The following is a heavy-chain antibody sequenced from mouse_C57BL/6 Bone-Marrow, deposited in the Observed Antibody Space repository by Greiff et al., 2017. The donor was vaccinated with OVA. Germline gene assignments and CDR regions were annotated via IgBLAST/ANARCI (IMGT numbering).Heavy chain of an antibody. CDR2: INPNNGGT. V-gene: IGHV1-26*01. Sequence: VQLQQPGAELVKPGASVKISCKASGYTFTDYYMNWVKQSHGKSLEWIGDINPNNGGTSYNQKFKGKATLTVDKSSSTAYMELRSLTSEDSAVYYCARLRGNWAWFAYWGQGTLVTVSA. D-gene: IGHD4-1*01. CDR3: ARLRGNWAWFAY. CDR1: GYTFTDYY. J-gene: IGHJ3*01.